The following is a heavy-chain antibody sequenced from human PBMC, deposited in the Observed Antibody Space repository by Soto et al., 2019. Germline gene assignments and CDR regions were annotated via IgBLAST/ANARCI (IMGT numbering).Heavy chain of an antibody. CDR2: VRGVGHDS. CDR1: GFTFATYA. D-gene: IGHD6-13*01. CDR3: VKDYLRGGDAMSSRSTETPMDV. V-gene: IGHV3-23*01. Sequence: EVQLLESGGGLVRPGESLRLSCAASGFTFATYAMSWVRQGPGKGLEWVASVRGVGHDSYDADSVKGRFTISRENSKNTVYMEMNSQRAEDTAVKYGVKDYLRGGDAMSSRSTETPMDVWGRGTTVIVSS. J-gene: IGHJ6*02.